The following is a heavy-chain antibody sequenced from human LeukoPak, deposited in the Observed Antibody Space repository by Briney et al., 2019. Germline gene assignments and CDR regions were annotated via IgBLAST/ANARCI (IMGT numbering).Heavy chain of an antibody. V-gene: IGHV1-18*01. D-gene: IGHD1-26*01. CDR3: ARDGGSYHYYYYGMDV. CDR2: ISAYNGNT. J-gene: IGHJ6*02. Sequence: GGSVKVSCKASGYTFTSYGISWVRQAPGQGLEWMGWISAYNGNTNYAQKLQGRVTMTTDTSTGTAYMELRSLRSDDTAVYYCARDGGSYHYYYYGMDVWGQGTTVTVSS. CDR1: GYTFTSYG.